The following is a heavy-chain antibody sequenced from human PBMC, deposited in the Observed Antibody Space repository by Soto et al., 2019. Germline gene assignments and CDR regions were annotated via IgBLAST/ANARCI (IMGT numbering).Heavy chain of an antibody. V-gene: IGHV4-61*08. Sequence: QVQLQESGPGLVKPSETPSLTCTVSGGSVSSGGYYWNWIRQPPGRGLEWIGYIYYSGSAYYNPSLKSRVTILVDTSKNQFSLKLSSVTAADTAVYYCARKGPRLEEGFDYWGQGSLVTVSS. CDR2: IYYSGSA. J-gene: IGHJ4*02. CDR1: GGSVSSGGYY. CDR3: ARKGPRLEEGFDY. D-gene: IGHD1-1*01.